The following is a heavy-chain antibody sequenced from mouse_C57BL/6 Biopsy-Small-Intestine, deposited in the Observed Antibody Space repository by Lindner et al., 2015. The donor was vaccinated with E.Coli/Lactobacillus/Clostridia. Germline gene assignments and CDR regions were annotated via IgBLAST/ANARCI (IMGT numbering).Heavy chain of an antibody. CDR2: INAYNGNT. Sequence: SVKVSCKTSGYTFSTYDLIWVRQAPGQGLEWMGWINAYNGNTNYGRRFQGRITMTTAASTAYMELTSLRSDDTAVYYCARVGTSGSPYFGMDVWGQGTTVTVSS. CDR3: ARVGTSGSPYFGMDV. V-gene: IGHV1-84*02. CDR1: GYTFSTYD. D-gene: IGHD1-1*01. J-gene: IGHJ1*01.